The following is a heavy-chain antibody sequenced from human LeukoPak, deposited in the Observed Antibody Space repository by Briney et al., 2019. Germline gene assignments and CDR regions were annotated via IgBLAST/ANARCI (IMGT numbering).Heavy chain of an antibody. CDR2: IRWISGSI. D-gene: IGHD3-3*01. J-gene: IGHJ4*02. CDR1: GFTFDDYA. V-gene: IGHV3-9*03. Sequence: PGGSLRLSCAASGFTFDDYAMRWVRQAPGKGLEWVSGIRWISGSIGYADSVNSRFTISRDNAKNSLYLQMNSLRAEDMALYYCTTAIRADFWSGYEFWGSPDYWGQGTLVTVSS. CDR3: TTAIRADFWSGYEFWGSPDY.